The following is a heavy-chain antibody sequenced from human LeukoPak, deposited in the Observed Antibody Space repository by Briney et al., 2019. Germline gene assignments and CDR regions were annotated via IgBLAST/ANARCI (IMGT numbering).Heavy chain of an antibody. J-gene: IGHJ4*02. CDR3: ARDHQVYDFWSGLDY. D-gene: IGHD3-3*01. Sequence: GGSLRLSCAASGFTFSSYAMHWVRQAPGKGLEWVAVISYDGSNKYYADSVKGRFTISRDNSKNTLYPQMNSLRAEDTAVYYCARDHQVYDFWSGLDYWGQGTLVTVSS. CDR2: ISYDGSNK. CDR1: GFTFSSYA. V-gene: IGHV3-30*01.